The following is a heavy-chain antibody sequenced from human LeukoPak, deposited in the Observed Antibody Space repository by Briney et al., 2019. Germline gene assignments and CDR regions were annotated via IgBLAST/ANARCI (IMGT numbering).Heavy chain of an antibody. CDR1: GAMSSRSW. CDR3: GRDRLEGYHDIWRAPMPKYSYHYGMDV. Sequence: PGGSLRLSCAASGAMSSRSWMNWVRQAPGKGLEWVANIKQDGSERYYVDSVRGRFTISRDNAKNSMYLQMNSLRDEDTAVYYCGRDRLEGYHDIWRAPMPKYSYHYGMDVWGQGTTVIVSS. J-gene: IGHJ6*02. CDR2: IKQDGSER. D-gene: IGHD3-3*01. V-gene: IGHV3-7*01.